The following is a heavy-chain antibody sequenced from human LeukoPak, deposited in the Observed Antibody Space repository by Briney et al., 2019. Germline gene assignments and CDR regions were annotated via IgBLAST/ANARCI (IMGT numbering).Heavy chain of an antibody. J-gene: IGHJ6*02. Sequence: PGGSLRLSCAASGFTFSSYDMHWVRQATGKGLEWVSAIGTAGDTYYPGSVKGRFTISRENAKNSLYLQMNSLRAGDTAVYYCARVRRGYYYYGMDVWGRGTTVTASS. CDR1: GFTFSSYD. CDR3: ARVRRGYYYYGMDV. CDR2: IGTAGDT. V-gene: IGHV3-13*01.